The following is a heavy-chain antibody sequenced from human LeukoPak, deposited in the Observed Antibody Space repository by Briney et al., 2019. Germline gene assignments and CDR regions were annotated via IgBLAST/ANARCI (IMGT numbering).Heavy chain of an antibody. CDR3: VEEFAGTLGY. CDR1: GFTCTRCG. J-gene: IGHJ4*02. CDR2: IRKDGSDE. V-gene: IGHV3-30*02. D-gene: IGHD6-13*01. Sequence: AGGSLRLSCATSGFTCTRCGLAWVRQAPGKGLEWVAYIRKDGSDEHYADSVMGRFSISGDNFKNTLYLQMDSLRREDTAVYYCVEEFAGTLGYWGQGTLVTVSS.